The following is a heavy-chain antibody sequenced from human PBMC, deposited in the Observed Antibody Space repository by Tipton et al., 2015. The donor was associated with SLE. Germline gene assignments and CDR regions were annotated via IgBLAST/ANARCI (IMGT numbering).Heavy chain of an antibody. D-gene: IGHD4-23*01. Sequence: TLSLTCTVSGGSIRGQYWSWIRQAPGKGLEWIGYISYSGSTKYNPSLKNRVTISVDTSNNQFSLKLSSMTAADTAVYYCASSEYGGNYYYYYYGMDVWGQGTTVTVSS. CDR2: ISYSGST. CDR1: GGSIRGQY. CDR3: ASSEYGGNYYYYYYGMDV. V-gene: IGHV4-59*11. J-gene: IGHJ6*02.